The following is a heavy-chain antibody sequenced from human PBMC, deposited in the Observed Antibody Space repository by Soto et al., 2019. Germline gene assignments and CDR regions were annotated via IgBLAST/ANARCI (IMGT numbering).Heavy chain of an antibody. CDR1: GGTSTRYA. Sequence: QERLVQSGAEVRKPGSSVKVSCKVTGGTSTRYAINWVRQAPGQGLEWMGGIVPLFGTSKYAQKFQGRVKITADTSTNIAYMELRSLRSEDTAVYYCNRCSEYDFWSGYLWGEVTLVSVSS. V-gene: IGHV1-69*06. D-gene: IGHD3-3*01. CDR3: NRCSEYDFWSGYL. CDR2: IVPLFGTS. J-gene: IGHJ4*02.